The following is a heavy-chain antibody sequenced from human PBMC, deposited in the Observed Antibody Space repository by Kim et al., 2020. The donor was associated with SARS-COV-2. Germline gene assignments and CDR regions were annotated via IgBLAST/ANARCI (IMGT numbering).Heavy chain of an antibody. V-gene: IGHV3-23*01. Sequence: DDNSYYAESVRGRLTFSRDSARNTLYLQMNNLRADDTAVYYCLKGACLDYWGPGTLVTVSS. CDR2: DDNS. CDR3: LKGACLDY. J-gene: IGHJ4*02.